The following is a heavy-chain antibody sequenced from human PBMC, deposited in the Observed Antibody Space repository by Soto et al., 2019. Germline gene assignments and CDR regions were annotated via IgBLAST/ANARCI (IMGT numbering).Heavy chain of an antibody. CDR1: GGSFSGYY. Sequence: SETLSLTCAVYGGSFSGYYWSWICQPPGKGLEWIGEINHSGSTNYNPSLKSRVTISVDTSKNQFSLKLSSVTAADTAVYYCARKSAWVVPAVKNWFDPWGQGTLVTVSS. J-gene: IGHJ5*02. D-gene: IGHD2-2*01. CDR3: ARKSAWVVPAVKNWFDP. CDR2: INHSGST. V-gene: IGHV4-34*01.